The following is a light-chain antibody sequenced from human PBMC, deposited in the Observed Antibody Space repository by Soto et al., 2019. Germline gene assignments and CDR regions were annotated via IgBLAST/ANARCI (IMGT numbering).Light chain of an antibody. Sequence: DIQMTQSPSFLSASVGDRVTITCRASQIIDNFLNWYQQKPGKAPKLLIYGASSLQSGVPSRFSGSGSGTDFTLTITSLQPEDSATYHCQQRYKTSLSSFGQGTKVEIK. J-gene: IGKJ2*01. CDR2: GAS. V-gene: IGKV1-39*01. CDR3: QQRYKTSLSS. CDR1: QIIDNF.